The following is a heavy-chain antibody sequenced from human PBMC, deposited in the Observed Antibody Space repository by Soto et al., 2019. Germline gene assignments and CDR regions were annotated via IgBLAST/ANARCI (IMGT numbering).Heavy chain of an antibody. Sequence: EVQLLESGGGLVQPGGSLRLSCAASGFTFSSYAMSWVRQAPGKGLEWVSAISGSGGSTYYADSVKGRFTISRDNSKNTLYLQMNSLRAEDTAVYYCAKDLTQLLLLGNHWFDPWGQGTLVTVSS. CDR3: AKDLTQLLLLGNHWFDP. CDR2: ISGSGGST. V-gene: IGHV3-23*01. D-gene: IGHD2-15*01. J-gene: IGHJ5*02. CDR1: GFTFSSYA.